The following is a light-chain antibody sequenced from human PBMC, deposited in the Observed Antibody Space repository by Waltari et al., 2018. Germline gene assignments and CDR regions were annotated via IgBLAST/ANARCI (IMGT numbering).Light chain of an antibody. CDR1: QGISSY. CDR2: AAS. CDR3: QQLNSYPPG. J-gene: IGKJ3*01. V-gene: IGKV1-9*01. Sequence: DIQLTQSPSFLSASVGDRVTITCRASQGISSYLAWYQQKPGKAPKLLIYAASTLQSGVPSRFSGSGSGTEFTLTISSLQPEDFATYYCQQLNSYPPGFGPGTKVGIK.